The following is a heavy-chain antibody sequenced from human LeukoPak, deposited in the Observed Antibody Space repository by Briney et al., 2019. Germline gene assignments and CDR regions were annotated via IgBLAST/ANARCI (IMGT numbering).Heavy chain of an antibody. D-gene: IGHD1-26*01. Sequence: SETLPLTCAVSSGSIASTTWWSWVRQPPGKGLEWIGEINHSGNTYYSPSLKSRVTISVDTSDNQFSLTLTSVTAADTAVYYCALGFHDVWELWGQGTLVTVSS. J-gene: IGHJ1*01. CDR3: ALGFHDVWEL. V-gene: IGHV4-4*02. CDR2: INHSGNT. CDR1: SGSIASTTW.